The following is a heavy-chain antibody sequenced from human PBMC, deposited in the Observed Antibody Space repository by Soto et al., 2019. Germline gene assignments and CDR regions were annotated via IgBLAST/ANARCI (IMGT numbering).Heavy chain of an antibody. D-gene: IGHD1-26*01. CDR1: GGSSSGYD. CDR2: IYYSGST. Sequence: SETLSLTCTVAGGSSSGYDWSWIRQPPGKGLEWIGYIYYSGSTNYNPSLKSRVTISVDTSKNQFSLKLSSVTAADTAVYYCARTWELRGVTYFDYWGQGTLVTVSS. CDR3: ARTWELRGVTYFDY. J-gene: IGHJ4*02. V-gene: IGHV4-59*01.